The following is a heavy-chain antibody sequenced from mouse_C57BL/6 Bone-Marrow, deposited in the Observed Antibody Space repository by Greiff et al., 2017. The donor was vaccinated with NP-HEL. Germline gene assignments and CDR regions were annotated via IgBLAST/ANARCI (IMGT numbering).Heavy chain of an antibody. J-gene: IGHJ1*03. D-gene: IGHD1-1*01. Sequence: QVQLQQSGPGLVQPSQSLSITCTVSGFSLTSYGVHWVRQSPGKGLEWLGVIWSGGSTDYNAAFISRLSISKDNSKSQVFFKMNSLQADDTAIYYCARNGLITTVWYFDVWGTGTTVTVSS. CDR3: ARNGLITTVWYFDV. CDR1: GFSLTSYG. CDR2: IWSGGST. V-gene: IGHV2-2*01.